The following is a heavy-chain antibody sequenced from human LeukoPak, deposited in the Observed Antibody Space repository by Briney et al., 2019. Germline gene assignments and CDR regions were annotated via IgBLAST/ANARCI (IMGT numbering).Heavy chain of an antibody. CDR3: ARGAYGDNSLNWSDP. CDR1: GGSISGYY. V-gene: IGHV4-4*07. Sequence: PSETLSLTCTVSGGSISGYYWSWIRQPAGKGLEWIGRIYTSGSTDYHPSLKSRVTMSIDTSKNQFSLKLSSVTAADTAVYFCARGAYGDNSLNWSDPWGQGTLVTVSS. CDR2: IYTSGST. D-gene: IGHD4-23*01. J-gene: IGHJ5*02.